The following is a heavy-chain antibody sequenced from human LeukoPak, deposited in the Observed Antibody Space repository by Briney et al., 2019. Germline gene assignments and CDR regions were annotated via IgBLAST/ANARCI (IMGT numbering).Heavy chain of an antibody. D-gene: IGHD6-19*01. Sequence: GGSLRLSCAASGVTFSAYSTHGVRQAPGKGLEWVSSISSGSSYIYYADSLKGRFTISRDNAKNSLFLQMNSLRAEDTAVYYCLRASSPPNTGWYALFDYWGQGTLAIVSS. CDR3: LRASSPPNTGWYALFDY. CDR2: ISSGSSYI. V-gene: IGHV3-21*01. CDR1: GVTFSAYS. J-gene: IGHJ4*02.